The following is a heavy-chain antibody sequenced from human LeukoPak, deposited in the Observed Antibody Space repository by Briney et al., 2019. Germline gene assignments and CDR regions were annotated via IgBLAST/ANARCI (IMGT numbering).Heavy chain of an antibody. CDR1: GYSFTSYC. CDR2: IYPGDSGP. J-gene: IGHJ3*01. CDR3: GMSGDRVPLQDDVIDV. Sequence: GESLKISCKLSGYSFTSYCIGWVRQMPGKGLEWMGIIYPGDSGPTYSPSFQGQVTISVDKSINTAYLQWSSLQASDTAMYYCGMSGDRVPLQDDVIDVWGQGTMVTVST. D-gene: IGHD1-26*01. V-gene: IGHV5-51*01.